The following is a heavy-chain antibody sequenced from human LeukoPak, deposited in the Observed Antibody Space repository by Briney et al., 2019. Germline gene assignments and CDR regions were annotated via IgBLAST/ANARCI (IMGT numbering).Heavy chain of an antibody. Sequence: ASVKVSCKASGYTFTSYVINWVRQATGQGLEWMGWMNPNSGNTGYAQKFQGRVTMTRNTSISTAYMELSSLRSEDTAVYYCARGPAGLRYFDWLLKSSWFDPWGQGTLVTVSS. V-gene: IGHV1-8*01. CDR1: GYTFTSYV. CDR2: MNPNSGNT. D-gene: IGHD3-9*01. CDR3: ARGPAGLRYFDWLLKSSWFDP. J-gene: IGHJ5*02.